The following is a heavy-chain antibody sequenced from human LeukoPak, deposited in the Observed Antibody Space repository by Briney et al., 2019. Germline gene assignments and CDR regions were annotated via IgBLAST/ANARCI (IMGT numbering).Heavy chain of an antibody. CDR2: ISISSSSV. CDR1: GFTFSSHA. CDR3: ASASITMVRGVRDY. D-gene: IGHD3-10*01. Sequence: PGGSLRLSCAASGFTFSSHAMNWVRQAPGKGLEWVSYISISSSSVYYADSVKGRFTISRDNAKNSLYLQMNSLRAEDTAVYYCASASITMVRGVRDYWGQGTLVTASS. V-gene: IGHV3-48*04. J-gene: IGHJ4*02.